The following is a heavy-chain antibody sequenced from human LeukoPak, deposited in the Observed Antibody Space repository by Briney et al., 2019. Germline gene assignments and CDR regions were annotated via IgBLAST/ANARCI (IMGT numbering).Heavy chain of an antibody. CDR3: AKDYDLEYYFDY. D-gene: IGHD3-3*01. Sequence: GGSLRLSCAASGFTFSSYGMHWVRQAPGKGLEWVAVIWYDGSNKYYADSVKGRFTISRDNSKNTLYLLMNSLRAEDTAVYYCAKDYDLEYYFDYWGQGTLVTVSS. J-gene: IGHJ4*02. CDR2: IWYDGSNK. V-gene: IGHV3-33*06. CDR1: GFTFSSYG.